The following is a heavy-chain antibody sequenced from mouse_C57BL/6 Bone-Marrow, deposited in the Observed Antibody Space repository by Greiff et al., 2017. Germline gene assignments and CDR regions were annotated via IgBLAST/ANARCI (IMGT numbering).Heavy chain of an antibody. Sequence: QVQLQQPGAELVKPGASVKLSCKASGYTFTSYWMQWVKQRPGQGLEWIGEIDPSDSYTNDNQKFKGKATLTVDKSSSTAYMQLSSLTSEDSAVYYCARLRYYGSSGNYWGQGTTLTVSS. CDR2: IDPSDSYT. D-gene: IGHD1-1*01. J-gene: IGHJ2*01. V-gene: IGHV1-50*01. CDR1: GYTFTSYW. CDR3: ARLRYYGSSGNY.